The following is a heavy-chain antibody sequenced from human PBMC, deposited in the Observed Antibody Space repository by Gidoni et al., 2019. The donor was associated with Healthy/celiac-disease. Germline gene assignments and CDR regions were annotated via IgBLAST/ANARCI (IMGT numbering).Heavy chain of an antibody. CDR3: AKAAAVAGNSDY. D-gene: IGHD6-19*01. V-gene: IGHV3-30*18. CDR1: GFTFRSYG. J-gene: IGHJ4*02. Sequence: QVQLVESGGGVVQPGRSLRLSCAASGFTFRSYGMHWVRQAPGKGLEWVAVISYDGSNKDYADSVKGRFTISRDNSKNTLYLQMNSLRAEDTAVYYCAKAAAVAGNSDYWGQGTLVTVSS. CDR2: ISYDGSNK.